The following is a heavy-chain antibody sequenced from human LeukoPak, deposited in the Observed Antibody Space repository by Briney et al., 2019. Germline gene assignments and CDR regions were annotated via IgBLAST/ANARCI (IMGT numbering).Heavy chain of an antibody. J-gene: IGHJ4*02. CDR3: AGVGGYSYGLLDY. Sequence: PSETLSLTCTVSGGSISSYYWSWIRQPPGKGLEWIGYIYYSGSTNYNPSLKSRVTISVDTSKNQFSLKLSSVTAADTAVYYCAGVGGYSYGLLDYWGQGTLVTVSS. D-gene: IGHD5-18*01. CDR2: IYYSGST. CDR1: GGSISSYY. V-gene: IGHV4-59*01.